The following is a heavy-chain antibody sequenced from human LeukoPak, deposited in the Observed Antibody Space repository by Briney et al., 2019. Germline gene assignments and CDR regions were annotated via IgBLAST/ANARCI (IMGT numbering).Heavy chain of an antibody. CDR2: IIPIFGTA. D-gene: IGHD1-1*01. J-gene: IGHJ4*02. V-gene: IGHV1-69*05. Sequence: GASVKVSCKASGCTFITYTINWVRQAPGQGLEWMGGIIPIFGTANYAQKFQGRVTVTTDASTSTAFMELSRLRSEDTAVYYCATYMRRDNENVHTFASWGQGTLVTVSS. CDR1: GCTFITYT. CDR3: ATYMRRDNENVHTFAS.